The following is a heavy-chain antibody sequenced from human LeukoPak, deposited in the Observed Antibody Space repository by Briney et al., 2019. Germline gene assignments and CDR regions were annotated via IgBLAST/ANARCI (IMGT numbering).Heavy chain of an antibody. CDR1: GFTFSSYG. Sequence: HPGRSLRLSCAASGFTFSSYGMHGVRHAPVKGLEWVAVICYDGSNKYYADSVKGRFTISRDNAKNLVYLQMIILRAEDTAVYYCADLGTSDCGQGTLVTVSS. V-gene: IGHV3-33*01. CDR2: ICYDGSNK. CDR3: ADLGTSD. D-gene: IGHD1-7*01. J-gene: IGHJ4*02.